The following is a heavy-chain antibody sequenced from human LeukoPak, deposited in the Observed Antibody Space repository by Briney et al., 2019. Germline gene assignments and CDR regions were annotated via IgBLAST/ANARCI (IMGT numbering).Heavy chain of an antibody. CDR3: ARSTAAYDYVWGSKGFLFDY. J-gene: IGHJ4*02. Sequence: YMSSSGSTIYYADSVKGRFTISRDNAKNSLYLQMNSLRAEDTAVYYCARSTAAYDYVWGSKGFLFDYWGQGTLVTVSS. V-gene: IGHV3-11*01. D-gene: IGHD3-16*01. CDR2: MSSSGSTI.